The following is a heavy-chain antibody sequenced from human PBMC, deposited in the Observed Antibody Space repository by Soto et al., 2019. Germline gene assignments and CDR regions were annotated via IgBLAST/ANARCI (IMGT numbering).Heavy chain of an antibody. CDR1: GGTFSSYA. CDR2: IIPIFGTA. D-gene: IGHD6-6*01. CDR3: ARDLRAARRSYYYYGMDV. V-gene: IGHV1-69*13. J-gene: IGHJ6*02. Sequence: SVKVSCKASGGTFSSYAISWVRQAPGQGLEWMGGIIPIFGTANYAQKFQGRVTITADESTSTAYMELSSLRSEDTAVYYCARDLRAARRSYYYYGMDVWGQGTTVTVSS.